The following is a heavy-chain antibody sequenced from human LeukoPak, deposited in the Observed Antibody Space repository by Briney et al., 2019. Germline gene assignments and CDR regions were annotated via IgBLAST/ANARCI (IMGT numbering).Heavy chain of an antibody. V-gene: IGHV4-39*01. J-gene: IGHJ3*02. CDR2: IYYSGST. CDR3: ARLNSGWSSDAFDI. Sequence: KTSETLSLTCAVYGGSFSGYYWGWIRQPPGKGLEWIGSIYYSGSTYYNPSLKSRVTISVDTSKNQFSLKLSSVTAADTAVYYCARLNSGWSSDAFDIWGQGTMVTVSS. D-gene: IGHD6-19*01. CDR1: GGSFSGYY.